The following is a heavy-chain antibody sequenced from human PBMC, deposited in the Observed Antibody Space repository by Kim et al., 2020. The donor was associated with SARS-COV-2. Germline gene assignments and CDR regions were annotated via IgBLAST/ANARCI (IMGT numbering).Heavy chain of an antibody. CDR1: GDSVSGGSYY. CDR2: IHYSGST. Sequence: SETLSLTCTVSGDSVSGGSYYWSWIRQPPGKGLEWIGYIHYSGSTNYNPSLKSRVTISVDTSKNQLSLKLRSVTAADTAVYYCARVSGSSDAFDIWGQGTKVTVSS. J-gene: IGHJ3*02. D-gene: IGHD3-10*01. CDR3: ARVSGSSDAFDI. V-gene: IGHV4-61*01.